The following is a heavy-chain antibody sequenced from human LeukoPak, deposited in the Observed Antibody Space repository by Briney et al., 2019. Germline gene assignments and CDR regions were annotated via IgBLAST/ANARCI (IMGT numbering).Heavy chain of an antibody. CDR1: GFTFSSYS. Sequence: TGGSLRLSCAASGFTFSSYSMKWVRQAPGKGLEWVSSISSSSSYIYYADSVKGRFTISRDNAKNSLYLQMNSLRAEDTAVYYCAREGGSYYMLYYFDYWGQGTLVTVSS. CDR2: ISSSSSYI. V-gene: IGHV3-21*01. J-gene: IGHJ4*02. D-gene: IGHD1-26*01. CDR3: AREGGSYYMLYYFDY.